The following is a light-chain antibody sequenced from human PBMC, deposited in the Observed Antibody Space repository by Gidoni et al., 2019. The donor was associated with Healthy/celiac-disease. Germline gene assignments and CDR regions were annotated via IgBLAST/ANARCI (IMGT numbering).Light chain of an antibody. CDR3: QQYDNLPRA. CDR2: DAS. J-gene: IGKJ1*01. CDR1: QDISNY. Sequence: DIQMTQSPSSLSASVGDRGTITCQASQDISNYLNWYQQKPGKAPKLLIYDASNLETGVPSRFSGSGSGTDFTFTISSLQPEDIATYYCQQYDNLPRAFGQXTKVEIK. V-gene: IGKV1-33*01.